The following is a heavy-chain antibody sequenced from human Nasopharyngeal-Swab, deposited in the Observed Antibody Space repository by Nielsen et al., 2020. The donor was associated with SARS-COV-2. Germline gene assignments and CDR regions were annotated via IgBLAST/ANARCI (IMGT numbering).Heavy chain of an antibody. V-gene: IGHV7-4-1*02. Sequence: SVKVSCKASLYTFISYAMNWVRQAPGQGLEWMGWINTNTGNPTYAQCFTGRFVFSLDTSVSTAYLQISSLKAEDTAVYYCAREGITMVRGVSTKDAFDIWGQGTMVTVSS. J-gene: IGHJ3*02. CDR1: LYTFISYA. CDR3: AREGITMVRGVSTKDAFDI. CDR2: INTNTGNP. D-gene: IGHD3-10*01.